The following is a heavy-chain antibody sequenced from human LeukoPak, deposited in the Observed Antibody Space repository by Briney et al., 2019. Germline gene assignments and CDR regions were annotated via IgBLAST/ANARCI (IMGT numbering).Heavy chain of an antibody. CDR3: AKDLREGYYDSSGTFDY. V-gene: IGHV3-30*02. CDR1: GFTFSSYG. J-gene: IGHJ4*02. Sequence: GGSLRLSCAASGFTFSSYGMHWVRQAPGKGLEWVAFIRYDGSNNYYAESVKGRLTISRDNSKNTLYLQMNSLRAEDTAVYYCAKDLREGYYDSSGTFDYWGQGTLVTVSS. D-gene: IGHD3-22*01. CDR2: IRYDGSNN.